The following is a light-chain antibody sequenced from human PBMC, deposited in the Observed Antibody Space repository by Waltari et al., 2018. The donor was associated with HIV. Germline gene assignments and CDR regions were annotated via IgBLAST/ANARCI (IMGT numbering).Light chain of an antibody. CDR2: ATS. J-gene: IGKJ4*01. CDR1: QSVRNG. CDR3: QQYSDWPLT. V-gene: IGKV3-15*01. Sequence: EKVMTQSPATLSVSPGARGTRSCRASQSVRNGLAWYQQKPGQAPRLLIYATSTRATGIPDRFSGSGSGTEFTLTISSLQSEDFAVYYCQQYSDWPLTFGGGTKVEVK.